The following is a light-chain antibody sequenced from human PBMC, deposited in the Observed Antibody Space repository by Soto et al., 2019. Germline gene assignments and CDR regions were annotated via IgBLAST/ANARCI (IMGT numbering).Light chain of an antibody. CDR3: XAWDDSLNGAV. J-gene: IGLJ7*01. CDR1: SSNIGSNT. Sequence: QSVLTQPPSASGTPGQRVTISCSGSSSNIGSNTVNWYQQLPGTAPKLLIYSNNQRPSGVPDRFSGSKSGTSASLAISGLQSEDEADYYCXAWDDSLNGAVFGGGTQLTVL. V-gene: IGLV1-44*01. CDR2: SNN.